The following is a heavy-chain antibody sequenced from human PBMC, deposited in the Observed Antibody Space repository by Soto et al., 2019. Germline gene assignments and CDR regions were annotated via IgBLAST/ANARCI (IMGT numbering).Heavy chain of an antibody. J-gene: IGHJ4*02. D-gene: IGHD6-19*01. V-gene: IGHV4-59*01. CDR1: GGSISSYY. CDR3: AKGGRQWLVTSDFNY. Sequence: SETLSLTCTVSGGSISSYYWSWIRQPPGKGLEWIGYIYYSGSTNYNPSLKSRVTISVDTSKNQFSLKLSSVTAADTAVYYCAKGGRQWLVTSDFNYWGQGALVTVSS. CDR2: IYYSGST.